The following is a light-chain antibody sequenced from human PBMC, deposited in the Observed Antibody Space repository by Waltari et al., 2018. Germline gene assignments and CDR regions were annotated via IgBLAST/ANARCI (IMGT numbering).Light chain of an antibody. CDR1: QCLLYNSNDKNY. CDR2: CAS. V-gene: IGKV4-1*01. Sequence: DIVMTQSPDSLAVSLGERATINCKSSQCLLYNSNDKNYLAWYQQKPGKPSKLLICCASTRESRVPDRFSGSGSGTDFTLTISSLQAEDVAVYYCQQYYRSRTFGQGTKVEIK. CDR3: QQYYRSRT. J-gene: IGKJ1*01.